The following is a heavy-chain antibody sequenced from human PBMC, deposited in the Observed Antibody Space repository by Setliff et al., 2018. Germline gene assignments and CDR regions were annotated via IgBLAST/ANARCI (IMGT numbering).Heavy chain of an antibody. CDR3: AKDETTVTTYHFDY. Sequence: GGSLRLSCAASGFTFNSYAMSWVRQAPGKGLEWVSAISGSGGSTYHADSVKGRFTISRDNSKNTLYLQMNSLRAEDTAVYYCAKDETTVTTYHFDYWGQGTLVTVSS. CDR2: ISGSGGST. J-gene: IGHJ4*02. V-gene: IGHV3-23*01. D-gene: IGHD4-17*01. CDR1: GFTFNSYA.